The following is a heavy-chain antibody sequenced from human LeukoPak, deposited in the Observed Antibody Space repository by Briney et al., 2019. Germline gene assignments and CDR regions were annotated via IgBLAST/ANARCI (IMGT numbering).Heavy chain of an antibody. CDR2: ISAYNGNT. CDR1: GYTFTSYG. Sequence: ASVKVSCKASGYTFTSYGISWVRQAPGQGLEWMGWISAYNGNTNYAQKLLGRVTMTTDTSTSTVYMELSSLRSEDTAVYYCARDYYDILTGYYWSGTKPYYFDYWGQGTLVTVSS. CDR3: ARDYYDILTGYYWSGTKPYYFDY. V-gene: IGHV1-18*01. D-gene: IGHD3-9*01. J-gene: IGHJ4*02.